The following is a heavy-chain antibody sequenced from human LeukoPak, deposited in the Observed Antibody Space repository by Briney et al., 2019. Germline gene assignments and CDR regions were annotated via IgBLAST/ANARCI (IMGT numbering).Heavy chain of an antibody. J-gene: IGHJ3*02. V-gene: IGHV3-23*01. CDR1: GFTFSNYG. CDR3: AKVVSGTFDI. Sequence: PGGSLRLSCAASGFTFSNYGMSWVRQAPGRGLEWVSAISSSSGGTYYAASVKGRFTISRDNSKNTLYLQMNSLRAEDTAVYYCAKVVSGTFDIWGQGTMVTVSS. CDR2: ISSSSGGT. D-gene: IGHD3-10*01.